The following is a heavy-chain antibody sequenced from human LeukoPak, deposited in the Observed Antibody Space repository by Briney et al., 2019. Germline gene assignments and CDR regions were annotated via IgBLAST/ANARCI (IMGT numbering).Heavy chain of an antibody. J-gene: IGHJ4*02. Sequence: SVKVSCKASGGTFSSYAISWVRQAPGQGLEWMGGIIPIFGTANYAQKFQGRVTITTDESTSTAYMELSSLRSEDTAVYYCARSRPRPGVLRPKYGSGNPLDYWGQGTLVTVSS. D-gene: IGHD3-10*01. CDR1: GGTFSSYA. CDR2: IIPIFGTA. V-gene: IGHV1-69*05. CDR3: ARSRPRPGVLRPKYGSGNPLDY.